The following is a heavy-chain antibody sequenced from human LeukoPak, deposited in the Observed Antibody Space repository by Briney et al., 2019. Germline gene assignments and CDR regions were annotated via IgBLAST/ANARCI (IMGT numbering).Heavy chain of an antibody. CDR3: AKLHGSTDY. Sequence: QPGGSLRLSCAASGFTFSSYEMNWVRQAPGKGLEWVAVISYDGSNKYYADSVKGRFTISRDNSKNTLYLQMNSLRAEDTAVYYCAKLHGSTDYWGQGTLVTVSS. J-gene: IGHJ4*02. CDR1: GFTFSSYE. D-gene: IGHD3-10*01. CDR2: ISYDGSNK. V-gene: IGHV3-30*18.